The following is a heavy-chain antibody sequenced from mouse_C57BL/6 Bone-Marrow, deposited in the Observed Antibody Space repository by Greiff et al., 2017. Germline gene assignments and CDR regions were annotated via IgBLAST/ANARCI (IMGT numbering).Heavy chain of an antibody. Sequence: QVQLQQPGAELVKPWASVKLSCKASGYTFTSYWMHWVKQRPGQGLEWIGMIHPNSGSTNYNENFKSKTTLTVDKSSNTAYMQLSSLTSEDSAVYYCAKWVAYYGSSQYYFDYWGQGTTLTVSS. V-gene: IGHV1-64*01. CDR3: AKWVAYYGSSQYYFDY. CDR1: GYTFTSYW. J-gene: IGHJ2*01. CDR2: IHPNSGST. D-gene: IGHD1-1*01.